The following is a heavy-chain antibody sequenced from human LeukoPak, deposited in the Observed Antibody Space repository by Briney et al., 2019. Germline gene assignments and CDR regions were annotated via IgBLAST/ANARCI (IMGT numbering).Heavy chain of an antibody. CDR3: ARLYCGGDCYTNYFDS. Sequence: SETLSLTCAVYGGSFSGYYWNWIRQPPGKGLEWIGQINHRGSTNYNPSLKSRVTISVDTSKNQFSLKLSSVTAADTAVYYCARLYCGGDCYTNYFDSWGQGTLVTVSS. CDR2: INHRGST. CDR1: GGSFSGYY. J-gene: IGHJ4*02. D-gene: IGHD2-21*02. V-gene: IGHV4-34*01.